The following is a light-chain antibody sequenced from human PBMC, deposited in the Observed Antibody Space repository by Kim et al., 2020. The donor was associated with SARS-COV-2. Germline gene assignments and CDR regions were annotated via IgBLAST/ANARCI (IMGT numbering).Light chain of an antibody. Sequence: PGQSVTISCTGTRSDVVAYNSVSWYRQHPVKAPKLIIFEVSKPSGVPDRFSGSKSGNTASLTISGLQAEDEADYYCYAFAGSDSYLFGTGTKVTVL. CDR3: YAFAGSDSYL. CDR2: EVS. J-gene: IGLJ1*01. V-gene: IGLV2-11*03. CDR1: RSDVVAYNS.